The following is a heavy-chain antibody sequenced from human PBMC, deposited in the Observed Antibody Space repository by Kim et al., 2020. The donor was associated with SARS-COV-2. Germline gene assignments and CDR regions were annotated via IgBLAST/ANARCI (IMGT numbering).Heavy chain of an antibody. CDR2: INHSGST. V-gene: IGHV4-34*01. CDR1: GGSFSGYY. J-gene: IGHJ4*01. CDR3: ANMPSYNWYGDY. Sequence: SETLSLTCAVYGGSFSGYYWSWIRQPPGKGLEWIGEINHSGSTNYNPSLKSRVTISVDTSKNQFSLKVSPVTAADTAVYYCANMPSYNWYGDYWGQEPWSPSPQ. D-gene: IGHD1-20*01.